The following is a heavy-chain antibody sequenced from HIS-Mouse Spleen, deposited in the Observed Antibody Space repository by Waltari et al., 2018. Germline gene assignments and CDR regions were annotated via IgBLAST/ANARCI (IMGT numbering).Heavy chain of an antibody. D-gene: IGHD3-10*01. V-gene: IGHV3-53*01. CDR2: IYSGGST. Sequence: QPGGSLRLSCAASGFTVSSNYMSWVRQAPGKGLEWVSVIYSGGSTYYADSVKGRFTISRDNSKNTLYLQMNSLRAEDTAVYYCARHYYYGSGSYYFDYWGQGTLVTVSS. CDR3: ARHYYYGSGSYYFDY. CDR1: GFTVSSNY. J-gene: IGHJ4*02.